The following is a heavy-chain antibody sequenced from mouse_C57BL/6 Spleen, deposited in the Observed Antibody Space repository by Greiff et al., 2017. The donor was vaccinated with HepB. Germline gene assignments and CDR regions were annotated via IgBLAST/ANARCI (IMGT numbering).Heavy chain of an antibody. CDR3: ARPFTTVVERTNWYFDV. Sequence: VQRVESGAELMKPGASVKLSCKATGYTFTGYWIEWVKQRPGHGLEWIGEILPGSGSTNYNEKFKGKATFTADTSSNTAYMQLSSLTTEDSAIYYCARPFTTVVERTNWYFDVWGTGTTVTVSS. J-gene: IGHJ1*03. CDR1: GYTFTGYW. CDR2: ILPGSGST. V-gene: IGHV1-9*01. D-gene: IGHD1-1*01.